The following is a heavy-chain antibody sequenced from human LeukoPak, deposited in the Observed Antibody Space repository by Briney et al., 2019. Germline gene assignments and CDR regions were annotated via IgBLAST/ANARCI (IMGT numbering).Heavy chain of an antibody. J-gene: IGHJ4*02. Sequence: GGSLRLSCAASGFTSSSYAMSWVRQAPGKGLEWVSAISDSGGSTFYAGSVKGRFTISRDNSKNTLYLQMNSLRAEDTAVYYCAKEVPVVVSKDQFDSWGQGTLVTVSS. CDR2: ISDSGGST. CDR3: AKEVPVVVSKDQFDS. D-gene: IGHD2-2*01. V-gene: IGHV3-23*01. CDR1: GFTSSSYA.